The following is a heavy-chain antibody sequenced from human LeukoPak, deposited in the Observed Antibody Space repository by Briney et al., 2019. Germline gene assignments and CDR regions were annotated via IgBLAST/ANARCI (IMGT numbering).Heavy chain of an antibody. V-gene: IGHV4-61*02. Sequence: TLSLTCSVSGDSIGSGRYYWPCLRQPAGKGLQWIGCLYTNENNKYNPSREGRVSISVEKSKTQFFLKLTSVTDADTAVYFCARGVVTDDYYMDVWGKGTAITVS. D-gene: IGHD2-21*02. J-gene: IGHJ6*03. CDR1: GDSIGSGRYY. CDR2: LYTNENN. CDR3: ARGVVTDDYYMDV.